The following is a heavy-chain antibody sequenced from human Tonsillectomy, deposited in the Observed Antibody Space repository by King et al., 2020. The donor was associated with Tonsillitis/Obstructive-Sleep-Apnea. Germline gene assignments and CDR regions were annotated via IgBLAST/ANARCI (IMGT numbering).Heavy chain of an antibody. CDR1: GYTFTGYY. CDR3: ATFDCSSPSCGG. D-gene: IGHD2-2*01. J-gene: IGHJ3*01. CDR2: INPNSGGT. Sequence: VQLVESGAEVKKPGASVKVSGKASGYTFTGYYIHWVRQAPGQGLEWMGRINPNSGGTNYAQKFQGRVTMTRDTSISTAYIELSRLTSDDTAVYFCATFDCSSPSCGGWGQGTLVTVSS. V-gene: IGHV1-2*06.